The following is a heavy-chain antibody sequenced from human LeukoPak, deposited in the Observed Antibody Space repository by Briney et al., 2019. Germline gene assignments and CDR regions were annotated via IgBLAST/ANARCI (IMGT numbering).Heavy chain of an antibody. CDR1: GGSFSGYY. J-gene: IGHJ5*02. CDR2: INHSGST. Sequence: SETLSLTCAVYGGSFSGYYWSWIRQPPGKGLEWIGEINHSGSTNYNPSLKSRVTISVDTSKNQFSLKLSSVTAADTAVYYCARDRGYYDSRGYYSWGQGTLVTVSS. CDR3: ARDRGYYDSRGYYS. V-gene: IGHV4-34*01. D-gene: IGHD3-22*01.